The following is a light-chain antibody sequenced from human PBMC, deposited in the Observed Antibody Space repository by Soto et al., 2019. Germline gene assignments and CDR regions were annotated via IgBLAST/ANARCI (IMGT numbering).Light chain of an antibody. V-gene: IGKV1-16*02. CDR3: LQYRDSPST. CDR2: GAS. CDR1: QGIDNY. J-gene: IGKJ4*01. Sequence: DIQMTQSPSSLSASVGDRVTITCRASQGIDNYLAWFQQKAGKAPKPLVYGASTLLSGVPSNFSGSASGTDFTLTISSLQPEDLETYYCLQYRDSPSTFGGGTKVDIX.